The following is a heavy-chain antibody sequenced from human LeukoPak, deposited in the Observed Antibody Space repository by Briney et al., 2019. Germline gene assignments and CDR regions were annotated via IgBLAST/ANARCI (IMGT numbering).Heavy chain of an antibody. J-gene: IGHJ6*04. D-gene: IGHD1-26*01. V-gene: IGHV4-34*01. Sequence: SETLSLTCAVYGGSFSGYYWSWIRPPPEKGLEWIGEINHSGSTNYNPSLKSRVTISVDTSKNQFSLKLSSVTAADTAVYYCARGSGSYYYYYGMDVWGKGTTVTVSS. CDR1: GGSFSGYY. CDR2: INHSGST. CDR3: ARGSGSYYYYYGMDV.